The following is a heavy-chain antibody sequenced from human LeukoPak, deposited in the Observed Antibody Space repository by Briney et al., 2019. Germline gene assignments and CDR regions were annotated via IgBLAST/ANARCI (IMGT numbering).Heavy chain of an antibody. J-gene: IGHJ3*02. CDR1: GGSISSGSYY. D-gene: IGHD2-2*01. CDR2: IYTSGST. Sequence: SETLSLTCTVSGGSISSGSYYWSWIRQPAGKGLEWIGSIYTSGSTNYNPSLKSRVTISVDTSKNQFSLKLSSVTAADTAVYYCARDRGDIVVVPAASRGAFDIWGQGTMVTVSS. V-gene: IGHV4-61*02. CDR3: ARDRGDIVVVPAASRGAFDI.